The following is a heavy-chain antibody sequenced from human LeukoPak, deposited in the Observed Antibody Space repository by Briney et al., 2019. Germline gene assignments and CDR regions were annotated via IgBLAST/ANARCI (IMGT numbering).Heavy chain of an antibody. CDR3: AKSEPPGGDYVRYYYYYMDV. CDR2: ISSSSSYI. D-gene: IGHD4-17*01. CDR1: GFTFSSYA. Sequence: PGGSLRLSCAASGFTFSSYAMSWVRQAPGKGLEWVSSISSSSSYIYYADSVKGRFTISRDNSKNTLYLQMDSLRAEDTAVYYCAKSEPPGGDYVRYYYYYMDVWGKGTTVTVSS. J-gene: IGHJ6*03. V-gene: IGHV3-23*01.